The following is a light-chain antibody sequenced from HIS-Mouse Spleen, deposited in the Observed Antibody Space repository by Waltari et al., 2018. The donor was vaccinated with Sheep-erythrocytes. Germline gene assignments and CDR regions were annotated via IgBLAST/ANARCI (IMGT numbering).Light chain of an antibody. CDR1: SSDVGGYNY. V-gene: IGLV2-11*01. J-gene: IGLJ1*01. Sequence: QSALTQPRSVSGSPGQSVTISCTGTSSDVGGYNYGSWYQQHPGKAPKLMIYDDSKRPSGVPDRFSGSKSGNTASLTISGLQAEDEADYYCCSYAGSYNHVFATGTKVTVL. CDR2: DDS. CDR3: CSYAGSYNHV.